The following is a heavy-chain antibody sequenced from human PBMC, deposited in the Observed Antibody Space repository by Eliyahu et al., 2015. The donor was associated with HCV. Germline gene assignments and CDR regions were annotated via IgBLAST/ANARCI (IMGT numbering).Heavy chain of an antibody. CDR3: TTGAPGGFDYYLDV. J-gene: IGHJ6*03. CDR1: GFXFSKAW. CDR2: IKSKTDGGTT. V-gene: IGHV3-15*01. D-gene: IGHD3-10*01. Sequence: EVQLVESGGGLVKPGGSLRLSCAASGFXFSKAWMSWVRRPPGKGLEWIGRIKSKTDGGTTDYAAPVKGRFTXSRDXSKSTLYLQMNSLKTEDTAVYYCTTGAPGGFDYYLDVWGQGTTVTVSS.